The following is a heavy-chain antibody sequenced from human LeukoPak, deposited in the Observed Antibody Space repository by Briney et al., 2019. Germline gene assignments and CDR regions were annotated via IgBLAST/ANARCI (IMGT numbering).Heavy chain of an antibody. CDR2: INHSGST. J-gene: IGHJ5*02. V-gene: IGHV4-34*01. CDR1: GGAVNSYY. CDR3: ARPVPSRLGWFDP. Sequence: SETLSLTCTVSGGAVNSYYWSWIRQTPGKGLEWIGEINHSGSTNYNPSLKSRVTISVDTSKNQFSLKLSSVTAADTAVYYCARPVPSRLGWFDPWGQGTLVTVSS. D-gene: IGHD1-1*01.